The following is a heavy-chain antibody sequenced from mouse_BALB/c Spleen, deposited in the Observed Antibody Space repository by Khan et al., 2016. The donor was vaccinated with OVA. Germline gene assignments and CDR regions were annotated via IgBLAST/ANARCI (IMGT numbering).Heavy chain of an antibody. Sequence: QVQLQQSGTELVKPGASVKLSCKTSGYTFTSYWIQWVKQRPGQGLGWIGQIFPGTGTTYYNENFKGKATLTVNTSSSTAYMQLNSLTSEDSAVYFCARGYFGNYEFVYWGRGTLVTVSP. J-gene: IGHJ3*01. CDR3: ARGYFGNYEFVY. CDR1: GYTFTSYW. CDR2: IFPGTGTT. V-gene: IGHV1S132*01. D-gene: IGHD2-1*01.